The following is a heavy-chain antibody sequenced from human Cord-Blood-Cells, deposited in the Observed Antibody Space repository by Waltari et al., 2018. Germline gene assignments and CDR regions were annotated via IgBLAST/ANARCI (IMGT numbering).Heavy chain of an antibody. J-gene: IGHJ3*02. CDR2: IYWDDDK. Sequence: QITLKESGPTLVKPTQTLTLTCTFSGFSPSTSGVGGGWIRTPPGKALEWLALIYWDDDKRYSPSLKSRLTITKDTSKNQVVLTMTNMDPVDTATYYCAHRLRWLRSQRDDAFDIWGQGTMVTVSS. CDR1: GFSPSTSGVG. CDR3: AHRLRWLRSQRDDAFDI. D-gene: IGHD5-12*01. V-gene: IGHV2-5*02.